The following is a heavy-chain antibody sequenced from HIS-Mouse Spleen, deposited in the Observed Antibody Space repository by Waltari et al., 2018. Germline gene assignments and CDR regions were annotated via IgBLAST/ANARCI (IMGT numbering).Heavy chain of an antibody. V-gene: IGHV3-30*04. CDR2: ISDDGRNK. CDR1: GFTFSSYA. Sequence: QVQLVESGGGVVQPGRSLRLSCAASGFTFSSYAMHWVRQAPGKGRGWVAVISDDGRNKYYADSVKGRFTISRDNSKNTLYLQMNSLRAEDTAVYYCAREGPGYSSSWDWFDPWGQGTLVTVSS. CDR3: AREGPGYSSSWDWFDP. J-gene: IGHJ5*02. D-gene: IGHD6-13*01.